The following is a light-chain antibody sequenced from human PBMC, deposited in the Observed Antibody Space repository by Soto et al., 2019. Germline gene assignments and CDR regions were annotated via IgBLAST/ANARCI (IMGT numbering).Light chain of an antibody. J-gene: IGKJ5*01. CDR3: QQYKNWPST. Sequence: EIVMTQSPATLSVSPGERATLSCRASQSVSSDLAWYQQKPGQVPRLLIYGASTRATDIPARFSGSGSGTEFTLTISSLQSEDFALYYCQQYKNWPSTFGQGTRLEIK. CDR2: GAS. CDR1: QSVSSD. V-gene: IGKV3-15*01.